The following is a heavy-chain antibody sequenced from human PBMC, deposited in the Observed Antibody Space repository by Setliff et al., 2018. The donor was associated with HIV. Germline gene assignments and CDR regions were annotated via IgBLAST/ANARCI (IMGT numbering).Heavy chain of an antibody. J-gene: IGHJ4*02. CDR3: ATSPAGEILGSRPFYFDY. Sequence: SETLSLTCTVSGDSINSGNYYWSWIRQHPGKGLEWIGYIYYSGSTYYSPSLKSRVTISEDTSKNQFSLKMRSVTAADTAMYYCATSPAGEILGSRPFYFDYWGQGTLVTVTS. V-gene: IGHV4-31*03. CDR2: IYYSGST. CDR1: GDSINSGNYY. D-gene: IGHD3-10*01.